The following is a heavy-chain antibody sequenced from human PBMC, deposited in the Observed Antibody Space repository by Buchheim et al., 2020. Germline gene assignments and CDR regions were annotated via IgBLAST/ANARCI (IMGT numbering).Heavy chain of an antibody. J-gene: IGHJ6*02. D-gene: IGHD4/OR15-4a*01. CDR1: GGSIISNNW. V-gene: IGHV4-4*02. Sequence: QVQLQESGPGLVKSSGTLPLTCAVSGGSIISNNWWSWVRQPPGKGLEWIGEVYHSGSTNCNPSLKSRVTISVDKSKNQFFLNLTSVTAADTAVYYCARPGVPDHYYGMDVWGQGTT. CDR3: ARPGVPDHYYGMDV. CDR2: VYHSGST.